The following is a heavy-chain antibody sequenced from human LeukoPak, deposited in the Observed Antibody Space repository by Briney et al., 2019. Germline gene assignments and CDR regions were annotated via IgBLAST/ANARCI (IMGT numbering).Heavy chain of an antibody. J-gene: IGHJ6*02. Sequence: GGSLRLSCAASGFTVSSNYMSWVRQAPGKGLEWVSVIYSGGSTYYADSVKGRFTISRDNSKNTLYLQMNSLRAEDTAVYYCARDRRLRLGELSLSPYYYYGMDVWGQGTTVTVSS. CDR1: GFTVSSNY. V-gene: IGHV3-53*01. D-gene: IGHD3-16*02. CDR2: IYSGGST. CDR3: ARDRRLRLGELSLSPYYYYGMDV.